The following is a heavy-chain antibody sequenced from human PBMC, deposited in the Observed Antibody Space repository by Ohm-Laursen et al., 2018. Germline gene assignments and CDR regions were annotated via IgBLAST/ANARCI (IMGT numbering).Heavy chain of an antibody. CDR1: GFSFSGYG. CDR2: ISYDGINK. J-gene: IGHJ6*02. D-gene: IGHD2-15*01. V-gene: IGHV3-30*18. Sequence: SLRLSCTASGFSFSGYGMHWVRQAPGKGLEWVAIISYDGINKYYADSVKGRFTISRDNSKNTLYLQMNSLRAEDTAAYYCAKDFKGYSNGFYYYCGMDVWGQGTTVTVSS. CDR3: AKDFKGYSNGFYYYCGMDV.